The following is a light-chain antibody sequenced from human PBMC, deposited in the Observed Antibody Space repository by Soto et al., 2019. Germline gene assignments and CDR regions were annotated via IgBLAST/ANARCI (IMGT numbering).Light chain of an antibody. CDR3: SSYTSSSTSV. V-gene: IGLV2-14*01. CDR1: SSDVGGYNY. CDR2: EVS. J-gene: IGLJ7*01. Sequence: QSALTQPASVSGSPGQSITISCTGTSSDVGGYNYVSWYQQHPGKVPKLMIYEVSNRPSGVSYRFSASKSGNTASLTISGLQAEDEADYYCSSYTSSSTSVFGTGTQLTVL.